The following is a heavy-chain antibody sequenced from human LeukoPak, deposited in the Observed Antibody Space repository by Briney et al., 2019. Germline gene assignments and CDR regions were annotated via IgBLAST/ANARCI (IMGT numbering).Heavy chain of an antibody. J-gene: IGHJ5*02. D-gene: IGHD3-9*01. CDR2: VHFSGDI. Sequence: PSETLSLTCTVSGGSLNFKTNSWAWVRQPPGGSLEWIGAVHFSGDIYYNPSVMSRVTISVDRSKNQYFLRLNSLTATDTAIYYCARLPTGYPNWFDAWGRGILVTVSS. V-gene: IGHV4-39*01. CDR1: GGSLNFKTNS. CDR3: ARLPTGYPNWFDA.